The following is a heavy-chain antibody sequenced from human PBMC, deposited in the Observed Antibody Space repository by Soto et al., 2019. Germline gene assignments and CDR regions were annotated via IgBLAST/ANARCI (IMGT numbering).Heavy chain of an antibody. CDR3: ARQLSSGWYGGDAFDI. Sequence: QVQLVESGGGVVQPGRSLRLSCAASGFTFSSYGMHWVRQAPGKGLEWVAVIWYDGSNKYYADSVKGRFTISRDNSKNTLYLQMNSLRAEDTAVYYCARQLSSGWYGGDAFDIWGQGTMVTVSS. CDR1: GFTFSSYG. D-gene: IGHD6-19*01. CDR2: IWYDGSNK. V-gene: IGHV3-33*01. J-gene: IGHJ3*02.